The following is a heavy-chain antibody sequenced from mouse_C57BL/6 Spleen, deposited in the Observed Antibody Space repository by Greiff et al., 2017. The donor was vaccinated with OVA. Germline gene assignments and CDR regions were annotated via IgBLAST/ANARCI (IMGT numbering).Heavy chain of an antibody. J-gene: IGHJ2*01. CDR2: IYPGHSDT. V-gene: IGHV1-5*01. D-gene: IGHD2-1*01. CDR3: TRERRNYPRFDY. Sequence: VHVKQSGTVLARPGASVKMSCKTSGYTFTSYWMHWVKQRPGQGLEWIGAIYPGHSDTSYNQKFKGKAKLTAVTSASPAYMELRSLTKEDSAVYDGTRERRNYPRFDYRGQGTTRTVSS. CDR1: GYTFTSYW.